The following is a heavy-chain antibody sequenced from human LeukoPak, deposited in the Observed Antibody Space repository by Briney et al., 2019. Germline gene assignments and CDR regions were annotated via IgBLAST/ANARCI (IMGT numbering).Heavy chain of an antibody. CDR2: INPSGTT. CDR3: ARPRKHDYDDMDV. Sequence: PAETLSLTCAVYGGSSSAYWWSWIRQPPGKGLEWIGEINPSGTTNYNPSLKGRATISLDTSKNHFSLNLSSVTAADTAVYYCARPRKHDYDDMDVWGKGTTVTVSS. J-gene: IGHJ6*03. V-gene: IGHV4-34*01. CDR1: GGSSSAYW.